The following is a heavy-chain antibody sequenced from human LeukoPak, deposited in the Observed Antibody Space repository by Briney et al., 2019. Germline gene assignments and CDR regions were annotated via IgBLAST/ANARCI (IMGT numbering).Heavy chain of an antibody. J-gene: IGHJ4*02. CDR1: GGTFSSYA. Sequence: GASVKVSCKASGGTFSSYAISWVRQAPGQGLEWMGRIIPILGIANYAQKFQGRVTITADKSMSTAYMELSSLRSEDTAVYYCARDLSYYDSSGYYYEIRYLDYWGQGTLVTVSS. D-gene: IGHD3-22*01. CDR3: ARDLSYYDSSGYYYEIRYLDY. CDR2: IIPILGIA. V-gene: IGHV1-69*04.